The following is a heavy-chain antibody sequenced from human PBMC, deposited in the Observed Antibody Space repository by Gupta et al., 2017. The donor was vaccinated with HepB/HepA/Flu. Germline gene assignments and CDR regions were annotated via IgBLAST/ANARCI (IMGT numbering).Heavy chain of an antibody. CDR3: ARQNSLADAFDI. CDR1: GGSISSISYY. Sequence: QLQLQESGPGLVKPSETLSLTCTVSGGSISSISYYWGWIGQPQGKGLEWIGSIYYSGSTYYNPSLKSRVTISVDTSKNQFSLKLSSVTAADTAVYYCARQNSLADAFDIGGQGTMVTVSS. J-gene: IGHJ3*02. V-gene: IGHV4-39*01. CDR2: IYYSGST.